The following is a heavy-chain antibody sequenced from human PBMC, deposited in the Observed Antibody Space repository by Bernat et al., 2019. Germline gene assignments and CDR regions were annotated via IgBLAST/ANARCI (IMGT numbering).Heavy chain of an antibody. J-gene: IGHJ4*02. Sequence: QVQLVESGGGLVKPGGSLRLSCAASGFTFSDYYMSWIRQAPGKGLEWVSYISSSSSYTNYADSVKGRFTISRDNAKNSLYLQMNSLRAEDTAVYYCARLAPPPFKGGYSYEYYFDYWGQGTLVTVSS. D-gene: IGHD5-18*01. CDR1: GFTFSDYY. V-gene: IGHV3-11*05. CDR2: ISSSSSYT. CDR3: ARLAPPPFKGGYSYEYYFDY.